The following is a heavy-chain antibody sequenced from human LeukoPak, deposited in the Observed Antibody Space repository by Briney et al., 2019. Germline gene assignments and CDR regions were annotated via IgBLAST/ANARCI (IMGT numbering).Heavy chain of an antibody. D-gene: IGHD3-9*01. CDR1: GFTFSSYA. V-gene: IGHV3-23*01. CDR2: ISGSGGST. Sequence: GGSLRLSCAASGFTFSSYAVSWVRQAPGKGLEWVSAISGSGGSTYYADSVKGRFTISRDNSKNTLYLQMNSLRAEDTAVYYCAKSRFPAATSVLRYYGYWGQGTLVTVSS. CDR3: AKSRFPAATSVLRYYGY. J-gene: IGHJ4*02.